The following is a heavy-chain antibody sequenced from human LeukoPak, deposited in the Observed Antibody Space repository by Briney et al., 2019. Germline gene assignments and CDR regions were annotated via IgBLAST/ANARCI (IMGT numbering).Heavy chain of an antibody. J-gene: IGHJ3*02. V-gene: IGHV1-2*06. CDR1: GYTFTGYY. Sequence: ASVKVSCKASGYTFTGYYMHWVRQAPGQGLEWMGRINPNSGGTNYAQKFQGRVTMTRDTSISTAYMELSRLRSDDTAVYYCARLGYCSGGSCYPPTDALDIWGQGTMVTVSS. D-gene: IGHD2-15*01. CDR2: INPNSGGT. CDR3: ARLGYCSGGSCYPPTDALDI.